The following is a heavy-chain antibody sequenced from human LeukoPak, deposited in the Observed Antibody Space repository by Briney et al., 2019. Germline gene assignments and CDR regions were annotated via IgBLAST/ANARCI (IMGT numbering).Heavy chain of an antibody. Sequence: ASVKVSCKASGYTFTSYYMHWVRQAPGQGLEWMGIVNPSGGSTSYAQKFQGRVTITRDTSASTAYMELSSLRSEDTAVYYCARGAAGDIYYYYGMDVWGQGTTVTVSS. D-gene: IGHD2-15*01. J-gene: IGHJ6*02. CDR1: GYTFTSYY. CDR2: VNPSGGST. V-gene: IGHV1-46*01. CDR3: ARGAAGDIYYYYGMDV.